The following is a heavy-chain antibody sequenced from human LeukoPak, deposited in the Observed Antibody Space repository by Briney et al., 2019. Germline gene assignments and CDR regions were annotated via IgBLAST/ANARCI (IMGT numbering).Heavy chain of an antibody. D-gene: IGHD3-10*01. Sequence: GGSLRLSCAASGFTFSSYAMHWVRQAPGKGLEWVAVISYDGSNKYYADSMKGRFTISRDNSKNTLYLQMNSLSAEDTAVYYCASSLSQGSYYVTDYWGQGTLVTVSS. CDR1: GFTFSSYA. J-gene: IGHJ4*02. CDR2: ISYDGSNK. CDR3: ASSLSQGSYYVTDY. V-gene: IGHV3-30*04.